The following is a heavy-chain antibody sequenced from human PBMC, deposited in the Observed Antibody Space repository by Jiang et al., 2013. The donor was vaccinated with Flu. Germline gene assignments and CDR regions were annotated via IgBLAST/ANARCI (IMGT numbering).Heavy chain of an antibody. CDR3: VVQEKYGAPCDY. J-gene: IGHJ4*02. V-gene: IGHV3-64D*06. D-gene: IGHD4/OR15-4a*01. CDR1: GFTFKIFH. CDR2: INGEGTSK. Sequence: QLVESGGGLVQPGGSLRLSCSVAGFTFKIFHIHWVRQAPEKGLEYVAGINGEGTSKYYTDSVKGRFSISRDNSENTFYLQMSSLRIEDTAVYYCVVQEKYGAPCDYWGQGTLVTVSS.